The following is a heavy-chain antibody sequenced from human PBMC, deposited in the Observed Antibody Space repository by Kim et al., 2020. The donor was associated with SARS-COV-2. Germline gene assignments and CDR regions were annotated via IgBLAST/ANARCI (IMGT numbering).Heavy chain of an antibody. D-gene: IGHD3-10*01. CDR3: AKCLTMVRGVSPYYFDY. J-gene: IGHJ4*02. V-gene: IGHV3-23*01. CDR1: GFTFSSYA. Sequence: GGSLRLSCAASGFTFSSYAMSWVRQAPGKGLEWVSAISGSGGSTYYADSVKGRFTISRDNSKNTLYLQMNSLRAEDTAVYYCAKCLTMVRGVSPYYFDYWGQGTLVTVSS. CDR2: ISGSGGST.